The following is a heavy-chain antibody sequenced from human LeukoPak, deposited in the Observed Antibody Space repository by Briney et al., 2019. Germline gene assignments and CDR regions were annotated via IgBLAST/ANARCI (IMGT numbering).Heavy chain of an antibody. CDR3: ARVPAEAAGTRNFDY. V-gene: IGHV1-2*06. Sequence: GASVKVSCKASGYTFTGYYMHWVRQVPGQGLEWMGRINPNSGGTNYAQKFQGRVTMTRDTSISTAYMELSRLRSDDTAVYYCARVPAEAAGTRNFDYWGQGTLVTVSS. D-gene: IGHD6-13*01. J-gene: IGHJ4*02. CDR2: INPNSGGT. CDR1: GYTFTGYY.